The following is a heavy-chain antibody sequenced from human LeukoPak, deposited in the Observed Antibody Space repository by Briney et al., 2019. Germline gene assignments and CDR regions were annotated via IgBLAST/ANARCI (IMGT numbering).Heavy chain of an antibody. CDR3: AKAVGTGTFDWSNWFDP. D-gene: IGHD3-9*01. CDR2: ISGSGGST. CDR1: GFTFSSYA. V-gene: IGHV3-23*01. Sequence: PGGSLRLSCAASGFTFSSYAMSWVRQAPGKGLEWVSAISGSGGSTYYADSVKGRFSISRDNSKNTLYLQMNSLRAEDTAVYYCAKAVGTGTFDWSNWFDPWGQGTLVTVSS. J-gene: IGHJ5*02.